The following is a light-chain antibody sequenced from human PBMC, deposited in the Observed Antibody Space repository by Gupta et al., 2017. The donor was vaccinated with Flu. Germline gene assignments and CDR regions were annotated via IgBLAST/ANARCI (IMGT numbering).Light chain of an antibody. J-gene: IGLJ3*02. CDR2: EVS. Sequence: SITSSCTGTSSDVGGYNYVSWYQQHPGKAPKLMIYEVSKRPSGVSNRFSGSKSGNTASLTISGLQAEDEADYYCSSYTSSSTKVFGGGTKLTVL. V-gene: IGLV2-14*01. CDR1: SSDVGGYNY. CDR3: SSYTSSSTKV.